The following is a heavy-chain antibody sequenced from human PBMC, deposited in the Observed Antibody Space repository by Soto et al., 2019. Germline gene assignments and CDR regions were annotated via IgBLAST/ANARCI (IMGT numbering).Heavy chain of an antibody. CDR1: GYTFTSYG. Sequence: QVQLVQSGAEVKKPGASVKVSCKASGYTFTSYGISWVRQAPGQGLEWMGWVSAYNGNTNYAQKPQGRGNMTTDTSTSTAYMELRSLRADATAVYYCARDGADIPTYYYGMDVWGQGTTVTVSS. CDR3: ARDGADIPTYYYGMDV. J-gene: IGHJ6*02. V-gene: IGHV1-18*01. D-gene: IGHD2-15*01. CDR2: VSAYNGNT.